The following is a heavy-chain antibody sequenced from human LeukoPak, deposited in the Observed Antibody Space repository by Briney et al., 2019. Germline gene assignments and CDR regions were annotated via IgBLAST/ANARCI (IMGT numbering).Heavy chain of an antibody. V-gene: IGHV3-33*01. Sequence: PGGSLRLSCAASGFTFSSYGMHWVRQAPGKGLEWVAVIWYDGSNKYYADSVKGRFTISRDNSKNTLYLQMNSLRAEDTAVYYCARFIYYYGMDVWGQGTTVTVSS. CDR1: GFTFSSYG. J-gene: IGHJ6*02. CDR2: IWYDGSNK. CDR3: ARFIYYYGMDV.